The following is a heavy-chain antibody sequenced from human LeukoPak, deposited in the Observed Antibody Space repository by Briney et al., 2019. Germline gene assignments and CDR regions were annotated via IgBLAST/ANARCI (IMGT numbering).Heavy chain of an antibody. Sequence: NSSETLSLTCTVSGGSISSYYWSWIRQPPGKGLEWIGYIYYSGSTNYNPSLKSRVTISVDTSKNQFSLKLSSMTAADTAVYYCARGGPPYYYDSSGYLDYWGQGTLVTVSS. D-gene: IGHD3-22*01. V-gene: IGHV4-59*01. CDR1: GGSISSYY. CDR2: IYYSGST. J-gene: IGHJ4*02. CDR3: ARGGPPYYYDSSGYLDY.